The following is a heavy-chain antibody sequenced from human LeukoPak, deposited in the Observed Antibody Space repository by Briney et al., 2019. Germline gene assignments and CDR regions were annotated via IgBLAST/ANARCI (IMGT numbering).Heavy chain of an antibody. D-gene: IGHD2-15*01. CDR3: AKEWVYCSGRNCLFNRLEP. V-gene: IGHV3-30*02. J-gene: IGHJ5*02. CDR1: GCTFSGYG. CDR2: IRYDGSDK. Sequence: GGSLRLSCVASGCTFSGYGMHWVRQAPGKGLEWVAFIRYDGSDKSYADSVKGRFTISRDDSKNTLFLQMNSLRPDDPAVYYWAKEWVYCSGRNCLFNRLEPWGHGTLVTVSP.